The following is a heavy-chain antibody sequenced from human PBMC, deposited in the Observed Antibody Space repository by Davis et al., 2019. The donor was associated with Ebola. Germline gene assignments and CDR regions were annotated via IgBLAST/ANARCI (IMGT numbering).Heavy chain of an antibody. J-gene: IGHJ4*02. D-gene: IGHD4-11*01. CDR2: INHSGST. Sequence: GSLRLSCAVYGGSFSGYYWSWIRQPPGKGLEWIREINHSGSTNYNPSLKSRVTISVDTSKNQFSLKLSSVTAADTAVYYCARGPTVNGLDYWGQGTLVTVSS. CDR3: ARGPTVNGLDY. V-gene: IGHV4-34*01. CDR1: GGSFSGYY.